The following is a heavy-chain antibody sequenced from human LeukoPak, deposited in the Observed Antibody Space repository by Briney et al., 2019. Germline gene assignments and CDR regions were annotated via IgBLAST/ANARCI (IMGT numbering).Heavy chain of an antibody. CDR3: ARQPPTYYYDSSGPDAFDI. CDR2: IYPGDSDT. Sequence: GVSLHISCHGSGYSFTSYWIGWARPVPGKGLEWMGIIYPGDSDTRYSPSFQGQVTISADKSISTAYLQWSSLKASDTAMYYCARQPPTYYYDSSGPDAFDIWGQGTMVTVSS. CDR1: GYSFTSYW. V-gene: IGHV5-51*01. J-gene: IGHJ3*02. D-gene: IGHD3-22*01.